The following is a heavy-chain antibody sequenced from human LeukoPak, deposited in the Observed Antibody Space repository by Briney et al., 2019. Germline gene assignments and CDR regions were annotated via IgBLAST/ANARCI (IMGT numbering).Heavy chain of an antibody. CDR2: ISSSSSYI. D-gene: IGHD3-3*01. Sequence: GGSLRLSCAASGFTFSSYSMNWVRQAPGKGLEWVSSISSSSSYIYYADSVKGRFTISRDNAKNSLYLQMNSLRAEDTAVYYCARDPPDFWSGYSLWYFDYWGQGALVTVSS. CDR3: ARDPPDFWSGYSLWYFDY. V-gene: IGHV3-21*01. J-gene: IGHJ4*02. CDR1: GFTFSSYS.